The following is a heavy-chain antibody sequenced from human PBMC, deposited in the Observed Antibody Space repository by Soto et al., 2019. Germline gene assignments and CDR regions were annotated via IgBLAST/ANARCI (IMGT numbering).Heavy chain of an antibody. D-gene: IGHD6-13*01. Sequence: SQTLSLTCAISGDSVSSNSAAWTWIRQSPSRGLEFLGRTFYRSKWYNDYAISVKSRVIINPDTSKNQFSLQLNSVTPEDTAVYYCASLLEQQMAYNWFDPCGQVSLVTVSA. V-gene: IGHV6-1*01. CDR1: GDSVSSNSAA. CDR3: ASLLEQQMAYNWFDP. J-gene: IGHJ5*02. CDR2: TFYRSKWYN.